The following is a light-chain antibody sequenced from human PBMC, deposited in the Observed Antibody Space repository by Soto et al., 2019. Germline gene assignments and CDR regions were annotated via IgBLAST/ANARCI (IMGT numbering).Light chain of an antibody. CDR1: QDISNY. CDR3: QQNDNLPIT. CDR2: DAS. J-gene: IGKJ5*01. V-gene: IGKV1-33*01. Sequence: DIQMTQSPSSLSASVGDRVTITCQASQDISNYLNWYQQKPGKAPKLLSYDASNLETGVPSRFSGSGSETDFTFTISSLQPEDIATYYCQQNDNLPITFGQGTRLEIK.